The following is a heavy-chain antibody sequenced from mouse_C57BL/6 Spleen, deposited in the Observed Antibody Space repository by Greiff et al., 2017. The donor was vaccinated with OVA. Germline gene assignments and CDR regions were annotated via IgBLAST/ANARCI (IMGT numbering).Heavy chain of an antibody. D-gene: IGHD1-1*01. CDR2: INPGSGGT. Sequence: QVQLQQSGAELVRPGTSVKVSCKASGYAFTNYLIEWVKQRPGQGLEWIGVINPGSGGTNYNEKFKGKATLTADKASSTAYMQLSSLTSEDSAVYFCARRIYYGSEGNYFDYWGQGTTLTVSS. CDR1: GYAFTNYL. CDR3: ARRIYYGSEGNYFDY. V-gene: IGHV1-54*01. J-gene: IGHJ2*01.